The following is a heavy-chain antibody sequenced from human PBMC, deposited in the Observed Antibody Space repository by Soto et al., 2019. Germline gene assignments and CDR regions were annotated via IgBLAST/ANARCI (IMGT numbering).Heavy chain of an antibody. CDR3: ARDSYYGDFFDS. V-gene: IGHV4-61*01. CDR2: ISYIGST. CDR1: AVSISSWFYY. J-gene: IGHJ4*02. Sequence: SETLSLTCTVSAVSISSWFYYCIWIRQHPGKGLDWLGYISYIGSTNYNPSLKSRVTILVDMSKNQFSLKLSSVTAADTAVYYCARDSYYGDFFDSWGQGTLVTVSS. D-gene: IGHD4-17*01.